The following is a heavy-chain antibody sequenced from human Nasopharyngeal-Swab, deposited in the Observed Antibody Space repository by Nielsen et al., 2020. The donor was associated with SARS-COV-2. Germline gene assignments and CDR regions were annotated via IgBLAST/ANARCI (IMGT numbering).Heavy chain of an antibody. CDR3: ARDRAVDTHAFDI. V-gene: IGHV1-69*06. Sequence: WVGQAPGQGLEWMGGIIPIFGTANYAQKFQGRVTITADKSTSTAYMELSSLRSEDTAVYYCARDRAVDTHAFDIWGQGTMVTVSS. D-gene: IGHD5-18*01. CDR2: IIPIFGTA. J-gene: IGHJ3*02.